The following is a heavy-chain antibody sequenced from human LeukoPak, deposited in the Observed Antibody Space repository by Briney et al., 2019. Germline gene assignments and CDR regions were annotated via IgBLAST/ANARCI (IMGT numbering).Heavy chain of an antibody. CDR3: AKTGTPWYYFDY. Sequence: GGSLRLSCAASGFTFSSYAMSWVRQAPGKGLEWVSAISGSGGSTYYADSVKGRFTISRDNSKTTLYLQMNSLRAEDTAVYYCAKTGTPWYYFDYWGQGTLVTVSS. V-gene: IGHV3-23*01. J-gene: IGHJ4*02. D-gene: IGHD6-13*01. CDR2: ISGSGGST. CDR1: GFTFSSYA.